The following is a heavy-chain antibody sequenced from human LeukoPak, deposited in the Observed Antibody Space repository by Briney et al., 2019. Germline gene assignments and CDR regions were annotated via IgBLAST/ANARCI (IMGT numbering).Heavy chain of an antibody. V-gene: IGHV4-4*07. CDR2: FYTSGST. D-gene: IGHD4-17*01. J-gene: IGHJ4*02. CDR3: ARTTGDSLSFDY. Sequence: SETLSLTCTVSGGSISTYYWSWIRQPAGKGLEWIGRFYTSGSTSYNPSLKSRVTMSVDTSKNQFSLKLSSVTAADTAVYYCARTTGDSLSFDYWGQGTLVTVSS. CDR1: GGSISTYY.